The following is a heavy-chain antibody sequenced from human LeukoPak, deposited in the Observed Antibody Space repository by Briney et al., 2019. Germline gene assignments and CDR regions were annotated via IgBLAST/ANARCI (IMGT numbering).Heavy chain of an antibody. V-gene: IGHV3-30*03. Sequence: GGSLRLSCAASGFTFSSYGMHWVRQAPGKGLEWVAVISYDGSNKYYADSVKGRFTISRDNSKNTLYLQMNSLRAEDTAVYYCARDPSRRRGKWFGESDDAFDIWGQGTMVTVSS. CDR3: ARDPSRRRGKWFGESDDAFDI. CDR2: ISYDGSNK. D-gene: IGHD3-10*01. J-gene: IGHJ3*02. CDR1: GFTFSSYG.